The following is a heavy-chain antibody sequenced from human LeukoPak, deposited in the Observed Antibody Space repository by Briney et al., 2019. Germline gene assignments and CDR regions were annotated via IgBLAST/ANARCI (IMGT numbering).Heavy chain of an antibody. V-gene: IGHV3-21*01. D-gene: IGHD2-2*02. Sequence: PGGSLRLSCAASGFTFSSYSMSWVRQAPGKGLEWVSSISSSSSYIYYADSVKGRFTISRDNAKNSLYLQINSLRAEDTAVYYCARGVTAAIKELQHWGQGTLVTVSS. J-gene: IGHJ1*01. CDR2: ISSSSSYI. CDR3: ARGVTAAIKELQH. CDR1: GFTFSSYS.